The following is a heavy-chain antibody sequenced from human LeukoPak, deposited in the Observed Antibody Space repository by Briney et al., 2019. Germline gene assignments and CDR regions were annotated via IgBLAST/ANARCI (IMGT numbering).Heavy chain of an antibody. Sequence: ASVKVSCKPYGYSITRYHMHCVRHAPEQRLECMVIINPCVGSTSYAQQPKGRVNMTRDASTSTLYTEVRSLGFEDRAVYYCARAAYGGNAAKGYIDLWGRSTRVTVSS. D-gene: IGHD4-23*01. CDR3: ARAAYGGNAAKGYIDL. CDR2: INPCVGST. V-gene: IGHV1-46*01. J-gene: IGHJ2*01. CDR1: GYSITRYH.